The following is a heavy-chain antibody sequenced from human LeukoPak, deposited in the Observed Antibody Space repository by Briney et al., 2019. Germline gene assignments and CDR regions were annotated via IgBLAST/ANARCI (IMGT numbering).Heavy chain of an antibody. V-gene: IGHV3-7*03. J-gene: IGHJ4*02. Sequence: PGGSLRLSCAASGFTFSSYWMSWVRQAPGKGLEWVANIKQDGSEKCYVDSVKGRFTISRDNAKNSLYLQMNSLRAEDTAVYYCARDHTPNYYDSSGYYQRGIADYWGQGTLVTVSS. CDR1: GFTFSSYW. D-gene: IGHD3-22*01. CDR3: ARDHTPNYYDSSGYYQRGIADY. CDR2: IKQDGSEK.